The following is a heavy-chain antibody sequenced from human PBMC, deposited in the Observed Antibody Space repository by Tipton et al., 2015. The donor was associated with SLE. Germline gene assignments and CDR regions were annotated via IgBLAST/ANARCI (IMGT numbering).Heavy chain of an antibody. Sequence: TLSLTCAVYGGSFSGYYWSWIRQPPGKGLEWIGEINHSGSTNYNPSLKSRVTISVDTSKNQFSLKLSSVTAADTAVYYCARESGSYYVGDAFDIWGQGTMVTVSS. CDR3: ARESGSYYVGDAFDI. J-gene: IGHJ3*02. V-gene: IGHV4-34*01. CDR2: INHSGST. D-gene: IGHD1-26*01. CDR1: GGSFSGYY.